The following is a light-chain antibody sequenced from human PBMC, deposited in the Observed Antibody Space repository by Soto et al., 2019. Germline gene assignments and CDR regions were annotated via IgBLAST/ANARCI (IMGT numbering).Light chain of an antibody. CDR1: SSDVGGYDY. J-gene: IGLJ1*01. V-gene: IGLV2-14*01. Sequence: QSALTQPASVSGSPGQSITISCTGTSSDVGGYDYVSWYQQHPDKAPKLLVYEVTHRPSGVSNRFSGSKSGNTASLTISGLQAEDEADYYCSSLTSGSTRVFGTGTKVTVL. CDR2: EVT. CDR3: SSLTSGSTRV.